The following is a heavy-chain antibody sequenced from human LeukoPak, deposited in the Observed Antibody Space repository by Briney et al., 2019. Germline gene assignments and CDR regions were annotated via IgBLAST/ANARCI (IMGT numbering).Heavy chain of an antibody. CDR2: ISYDGSHE. CDR1: GFTFSSYG. V-gene: IGHV3-30*18. D-gene: IGHD3-10*01. CDR3: AKGPYYNSGSYVHEIDY. J-gene: IGHJ4*02. Sequence: GGSLRLSCAASGFTFSSYGMHWVRQAPGKGLEWVAVISYDGSHEYYADSVKGRFTISRDNSENTLYLQMNSLRAEDTAVYYCAKGPYYNSGSYVHEIDYWGQGTLVTVSS.